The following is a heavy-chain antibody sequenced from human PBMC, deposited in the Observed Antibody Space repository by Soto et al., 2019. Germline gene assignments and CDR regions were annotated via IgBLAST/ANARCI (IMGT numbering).Heavy chain of an antibody. CDR1: GGSINSYY. Sequence: QVQLQESGPGLVKPSETLSLTCTVSGGSINSYYWSWIRQPPGKGLEWIGYIYYSGSTNYNPSLKSRVTISLDTSNNQFSLKLSSVTAADTAVYYCARRYGGNFDYWGQGTLVTVSS. D-gene: IGHD1-26*01. V-gene: IGHV4-59*01. CDR3: ARRYGGNFDY. J-gene: IGHJ4*02. CDR2: IYYSGST.